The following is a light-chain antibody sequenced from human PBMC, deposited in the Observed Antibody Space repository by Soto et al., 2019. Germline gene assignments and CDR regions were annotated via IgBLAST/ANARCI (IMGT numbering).Light chain of an antibody. CDR1: QNINSY. J-gene: IGKJ3*01. V-gene: IGKV3-11*01. CDR3: QQRSSWPFT. CDR2: ATS. Sequence: DTVLTQSPATLSLSPGERATLSCRASQNINSYLAWYQQKPGQAPRLLIYATSNRATGIPARFSGSGSGTDFTLSISSLEPEDFAVYYCQQRSSWPFTFGPGTKVDI.